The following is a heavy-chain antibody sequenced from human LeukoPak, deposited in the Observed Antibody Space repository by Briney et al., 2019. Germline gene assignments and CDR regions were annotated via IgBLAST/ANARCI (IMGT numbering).Heavy chain of an antibody. D-gene: IGHD5-18*01. Sequence: ASVKVSCKASGYIFTSYVMHRVRQAPGQRLEWMGWINAGNGNTKSSQKFQGRVTIIRDTSASTAYMEVSSLRSEDTSVYYCARASPGYSYDYFDYWGQGTLVTVSS. V-gene: IGHV1-3*01. CDR3: ARASPGYSYDYFDY. CDR1: GYIFTSYV. CDR2: INAGNGNT. J-gene: IGHJ4*02.